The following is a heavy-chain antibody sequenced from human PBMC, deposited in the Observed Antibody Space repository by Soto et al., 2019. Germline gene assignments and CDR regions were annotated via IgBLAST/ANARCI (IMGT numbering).Heavy chain of an antibody. CDR2: ISAYNGNT. CDR1: GYTFTRYC. J-gene: IGHJ5*01. CDR3: ARVAPSGIGSDKNFES. Sequence: ASLQVSCTPSGYTFTRYCISWVRQAPGQGLEWMGWISAYNGNTNYAQKLQGRVTMTTDTSTSTAYMELRSLRSEDTAVYYCARVAPSGIGSDKNFESWGQGAMVTV. V-gene: IGHV1-18*01. D-gene: IGHD6-19*01.